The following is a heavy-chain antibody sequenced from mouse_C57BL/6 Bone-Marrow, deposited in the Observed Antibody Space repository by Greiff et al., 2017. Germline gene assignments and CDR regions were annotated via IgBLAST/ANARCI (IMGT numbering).Heavy chain of an antibody. CDR3: ARSIYYGRSLDY. Sequence: QVQLKQPGAELVMPGASVKLSCTASGYTFTSYWMHWVKQRPGQGLEWIGEIDPSDSYTNYNQKFKGKSTLTVDKSSSTAYMQLSSLTAEDSAVYYCARSIYYGRSLDYWGQGTTLTVSS. D-gene: IGHD1-1*01. V-gene: IGHV1-69*01. J-gene: IGHJ2*01. CDR1: GYTFTSYW. CDR2: IDPSDSYT.